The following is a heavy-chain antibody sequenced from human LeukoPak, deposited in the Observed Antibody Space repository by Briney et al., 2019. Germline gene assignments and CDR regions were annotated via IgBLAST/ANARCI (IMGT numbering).Heavy chain of an antibody. Sequence: PSETLSLTCAIYGGSFSGYYWSWIRQPPGKGLEWIGEINHRGSTNYNPSLKSRVTISVDTSKNQFSLKLSSVTAADTAVYYCARTGTTRKNVNWFDPWGQGTLVTVSS. CDR3: ARTGTTRKNVNWFDP. V-gene: IGHV4-34*01. CDR2: INHRGST. CDR1: GGSFSGYY. D-gene: IGHD1-7*01. J-gene: IGHJ5*02.